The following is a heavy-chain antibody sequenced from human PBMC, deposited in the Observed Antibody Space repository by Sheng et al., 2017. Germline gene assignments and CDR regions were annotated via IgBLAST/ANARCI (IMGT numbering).Heavy chain of an antibody. V-gene: IGHV4-38-2*02. CDR3: VRDRVGEQRSFDY. CDR1: GYSISSGYY. D-gene: IGHD1-26*01. CDR2: IYHSGST. J-gene: IGHJ4*02. Sequence: QVQLQESGPGLVKPSESLSLTCIVSGYSISSGYYWGWIRQPPGKGLEWIGNIYHSGSTFYNPSLKSRVTISVDTSKNQFSLKLNSVTTADTAVYYCVRDRVGEQRSFDYWGQGTLVTVSS.